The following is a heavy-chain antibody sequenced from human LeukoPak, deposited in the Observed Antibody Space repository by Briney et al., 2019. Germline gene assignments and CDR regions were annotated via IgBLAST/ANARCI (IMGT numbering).Heavy chain of an antibody. CDR3: ARRAARYSSSWLDY. CDR2: ISFSGST. D-gene: IGHD6-13*01. J-gene: IGHJ4*02. V-gene: IGHV4-59*08. CDR1: GGSISGYY. Sequence: PSETLSLTCTVSGGSISGYYWSWIRQPPGKGLEWVGYISFSGSTNYNPSLKSRVTISVDTSKNQFSLKLSSVTAADTAVYYCARRAARYSSSWLDYWGQGTLVTVSS.